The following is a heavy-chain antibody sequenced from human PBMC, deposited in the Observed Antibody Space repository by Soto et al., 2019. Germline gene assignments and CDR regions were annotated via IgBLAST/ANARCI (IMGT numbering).Heavy chain of an antibody. D-gene: IGHD2-8*01. CDR1: GYSFTDYH. J-gene: IGHJ6*02. Sequence: ASVKVSCKASGYSFTDYHIHWVRQAPGQGLEWLGRINPKSGGTSTAQKFQGWVTMTTDTSTSTASMELTRLTSDDTAIYYCARGDSTDCSNGVCSFFYNHDMDVWGQGTTVTVSS. V-gene: IGHV1-2*04. CDR2: INPKSGGT. CDR3: ARGDSTDCSNGVCSFFYNHDMDV.